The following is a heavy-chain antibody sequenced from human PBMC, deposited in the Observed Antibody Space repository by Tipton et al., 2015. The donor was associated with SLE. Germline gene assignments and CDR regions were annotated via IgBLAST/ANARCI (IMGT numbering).Heavy chain of an antibody. CDR1: GYTCTTYG. CDR3: ARVRVDTAMGVFDF. CDR2: ISTYNGNT. D-gene: IGHD5-18*01. J-gene: IGHJ4*02. V-gene: IGHV1-18*01. Sequence: QLVQSGVEVKKPGASVRVSCKASGYTCTTYGISWVRQAPGQGLEWMGGISTYNGNTNYEQKLQGRGTMTSDTSTSTAYMELRSLRSDDTAIYYCARVRVDTAMGVFDFWGQGTLVTVSS.